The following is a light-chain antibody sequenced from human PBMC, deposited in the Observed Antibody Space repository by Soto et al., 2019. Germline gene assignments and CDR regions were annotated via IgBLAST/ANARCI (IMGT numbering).Light chain of an antibody. J-gene: IGKJ5*01. CDR2: GAS. V-gene: IGKV3-15*01. Sequence: DKLISQSPATLSVSLGERVTLSCRASQSVSSNLAWYQQKPGQAPRILIYGASTRATGIPARFSGIVSGTEFNLTISSLQSEDCAVYEGQQYNNWTPTFGQGTRLET. CDR1: QSVSSN. CDR3: QQYNNWTPT.